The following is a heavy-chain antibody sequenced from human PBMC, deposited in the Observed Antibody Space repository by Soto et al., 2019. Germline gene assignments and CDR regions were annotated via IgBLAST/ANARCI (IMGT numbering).Heavy chain of an antibody. J-gene: IGHJ4*02. D-gene: IGHD3-10*01. CDR2: IYYSGST. CDR3: ARDTEHGSGYFDY. Sequence: QVQLQESGPGLVKPSLTLSLTCTVSGGSISSGGYYWSWIRQHPGKGLEWIGYIYYSGSTYYNPSLKGRVTISVDTSKNQFSLKLSSVTAADTAVYYCARDTEHGSGYFDYWGQGTLVTVSS. V-gene: IGHV4-31*03. CDR1: GGSISSGGYY.